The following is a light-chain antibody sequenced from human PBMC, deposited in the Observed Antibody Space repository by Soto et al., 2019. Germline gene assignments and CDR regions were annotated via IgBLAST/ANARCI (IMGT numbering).Light chain of an antibody. CDR2: DAS. J-gene: IGKJ5*01. V-gene: IGKV1-33*01. CDR1: QDISNY. CDR3: QQYDNLAIT. Sequence: DIQMTQSPSSLSASVGDRVTITCQASQDISNYLNWYQQKPGKAPKLLIYDASNLERGVTSRFSGSGSGTDFTFTISSLQAEDIVTYYCQQYDNLAITFGQGTRLEIK.